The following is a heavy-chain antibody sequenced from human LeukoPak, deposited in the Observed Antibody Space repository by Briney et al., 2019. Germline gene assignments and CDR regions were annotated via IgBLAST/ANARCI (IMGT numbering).Heavy chain of an antibody. Sequence: GGSLRLSCAASGFTFSSYSMNWVRRAPGKGLEWVSSISSSSSYIYYADSVKGRFTISRDNAKNSLYLQMNSLRAEDTAVYYCASQARIAVAGKRGDYWGQGTLVTVSS. CDR3: ASQARIAVAGKRGDY. D-gene: IGHD6-19*01. CDR2: ISSSSSYI. V-gene: IGHV3-21*01. J-gene: IGHJ4*02. CDR1: GFTFSSYS.